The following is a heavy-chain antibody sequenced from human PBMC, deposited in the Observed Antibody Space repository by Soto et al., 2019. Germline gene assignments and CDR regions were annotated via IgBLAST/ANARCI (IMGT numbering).Heavy chain of an antibody. CDR3: ARGLSGSSWYGY. CDR2: INHSGST. J-gene: IGHJ4*02. CDR1: GGSFSGYY. V-gene: IGHV4-34*01. D-gene: IGHD6-13*01. Sequence: SETLSLTCGVYGGSFSGYYWSWIRQPPGKGLEWIGEINHSGSTNYNPSLKSRVSISVDTSKNQFSLKLTSLTAADTAVYYCARGLSGSSWYGYWGQGTLVTAPQ.